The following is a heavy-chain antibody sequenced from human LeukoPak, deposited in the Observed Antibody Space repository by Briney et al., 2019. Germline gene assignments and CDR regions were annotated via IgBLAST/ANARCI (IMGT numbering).Heavy chain of an antibody. D-gene: IGHD6-6*01. CDR1: GYSFTSYW. V-gene: IGHV5-51*01. J-gene: IGHJ3*02. Sequence: GESLQISCKGSGYSFTSYWIGWVRQMPGKGLEWMGIIYPGDSDTRYSPSFQGQVTISADKSISTAYLQWSSLKASDTAMYYCARALRYSSSNDAFDIWGQGTMVTVSS. CDR2: IYPGDSDT. CDR3: ARALRYSSSNDAFDI.